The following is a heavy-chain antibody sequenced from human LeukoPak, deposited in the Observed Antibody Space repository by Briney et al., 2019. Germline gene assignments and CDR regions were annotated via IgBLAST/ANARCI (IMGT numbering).Heavy chain of an antibody. CDR2: IYYSGST. V-gene: IGHV4-59*01. Sequence: PSETLSLTCTVSGGSIRSYYWSWIRQPPGKGLEWIGYIYYSGSTNYNPSLKSRVTISVDTSKNQFSLKLSSVTAADTAVYYCAREGYLYYYYYMDVWGKGTTVTVSS. D-gene: IGHD1-1*01. CDR1: GGSIRSYY. J-gene: IGHJ6*03. CDR3: AREGYLYYYYYMDV.